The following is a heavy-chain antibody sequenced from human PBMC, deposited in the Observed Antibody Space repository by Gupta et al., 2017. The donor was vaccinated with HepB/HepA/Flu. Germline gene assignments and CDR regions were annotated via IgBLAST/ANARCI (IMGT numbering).Heavy chain of an antibody. Sequence: QVQLVESGGGVVQPGRSLRLSCAASGFAFRNYGMPWVRQAPGKGLEWVAVISYDGNNKGYADSVKGRCAISRDNSGNTLYLQMSSLKTEDTAVYYCAKEGYSYALTDLDSWGQGTLVTVSS. CDR1: GFAFRNYG. CDR2: ISYDGNNK. J-gene: IGHJ4*02. D-gene: IGHD5-18*01. V-gene: IGHV3-30*18. CDR3: AKEGYSYALTDLDS.